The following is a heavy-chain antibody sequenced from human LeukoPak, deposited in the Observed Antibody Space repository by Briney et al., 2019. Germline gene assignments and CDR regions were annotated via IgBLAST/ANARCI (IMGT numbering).Heavy chain of an antibody. Sequence: GSLRLSCAPSVFTPGSSWLHWGREAPGNGLGWVSRINSDGSTTDYANSVKRRFTISRDNAKNTLFLQMNSLSAEDTAVYYCVRDLELVHYGSSGYAYWGQGTLVTVPS. CDR1: VFTPGSSW. CDR3: VRDLELVHYGSSGYAY. V-gene: IGHV3-74*01. J-gene: IGHJ4*02. CDR2: INSDGSTT. D-gene: IGHD3-22*01.